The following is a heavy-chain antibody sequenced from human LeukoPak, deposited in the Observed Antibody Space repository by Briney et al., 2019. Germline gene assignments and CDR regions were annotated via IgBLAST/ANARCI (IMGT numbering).Heavy chain of an antibody. J-gene: IGHJ4*02. Sequence: PGGSLRLSCAALGFTFSTYTMNWVRQAPGEGLHWFSGVGQDGRSTHYADSVKGRFTISRDNTKNTLYLQMSSLRAEDTAVYYCAKDRVPDGVWSFDYWGQGSLVIVSS. CDR1: GFTFSTYT. D-gene: IGHD2-8*02. CDR3: AKDRVPDGVWSFDY. V-gene: IGHV3-23*01. CDR2: VGQDGRST.